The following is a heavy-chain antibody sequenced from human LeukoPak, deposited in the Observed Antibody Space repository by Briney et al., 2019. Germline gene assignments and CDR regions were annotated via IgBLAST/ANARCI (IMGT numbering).Heavy chain of an antibody. V-gene: IGHV1-69*10. CDR2: ITPTYGLV. CDR1: GSTFSKYA. D-gene: IGHD6-13*01. J-gene: IGHJ4*02. Sequence: GASVKVSCKASGSTFSKYAISWVRQAPGQGLEWMGGITPTYGLVHYAQKFQGRVTLTTDTSTGTADLEMNSLTFEDTAVYYCATGTNGLYGSNRFQGYFDDWGQGTLVTVLS. CDR3: ATGTNGLYGSNRFQGYFDD.